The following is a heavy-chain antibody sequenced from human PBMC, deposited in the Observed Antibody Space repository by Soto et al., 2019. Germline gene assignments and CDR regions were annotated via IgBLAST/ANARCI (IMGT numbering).Heavy chain of an antibody. CDR3: ARAQASGSYSFDY. V-gene: IGHV1-18*01. J-gene: IGHJ4*02. Sequence: ASVKVSCKASNYTFNNYGISWVRQAPGQGLEWMGWISAYKGNTNYAQKFQGRVTMTTDTSTSTAYMELRSLRSDDTAVYYCARAQASGSYSFDYWGQGTLVTVSS. D-gene: IGHD1-26*01. CDR2: ISAYKGNT. CDR1: NYTFNNYG.